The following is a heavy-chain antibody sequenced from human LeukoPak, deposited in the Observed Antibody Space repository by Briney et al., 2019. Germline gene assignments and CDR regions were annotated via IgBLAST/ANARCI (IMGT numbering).Heavy chain of an antibody. D-gene: IGHD3/OR15-3a*01. J-gene: IGHJ4*02. V-gene: IGHV4-38-2*02. CDR3: ARGLDLDHPRADY. Sequence: SETLSLTCTVSGYSISSGYYWGWIRQPPGKGLEWIGSIYHSGSTYYNPSLKSRVTISVDTSKNQFSLKLSSVTAADTAVYYCARGLDLDHPRADYWGQGTLVTVSS. CDR1: GYSISSGYY. CDR2: IYHSGST.